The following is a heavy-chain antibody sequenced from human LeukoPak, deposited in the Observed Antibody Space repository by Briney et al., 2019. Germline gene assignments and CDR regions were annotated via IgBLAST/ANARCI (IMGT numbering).Heavy chain of an antibody. D-gene: IGHD6-13*01. V-gene: IGHV4-30-4*01. CDR2: IYYSGST. J-gene: IGHJ4*02. CDR1: GASISSGDSY. CDR3: ARGPHVSDGIAAVRIDY. Sequence: SETLSLTCTVSGASISSGDSYWSWIRQPPGKGLEWIGYIYYSGSTYNNPSLRSRLIISVDTSKNQFSLRLSSVTAADPAVYYCARGPHVSDGIAAVRIDYWGQGTLVTVSS.